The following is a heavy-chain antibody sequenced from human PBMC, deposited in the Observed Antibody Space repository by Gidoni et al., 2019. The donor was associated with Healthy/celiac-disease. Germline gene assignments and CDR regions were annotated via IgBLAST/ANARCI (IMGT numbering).Heavy chain of an antibody. Sequence: VQLVESGGGLVKPGGSIRLSCAASGFTFSNAWLRWVRQAPGKGLEWVGRIKSKTDGGTTDYAAPVKGRFTISRDDSRNTLYLQMNSLKTEDTAVYYCTTPIAYNWNLRHYYYVMDVWGQGTTVTVSS. CDR2: IKSKTDGGTT. V-gene: IGHV3-15*01. D-gene: IGHD1-7*01. CDR1: GFTFSNAW. J-gene: IGHJ6*02. CDR3: TTPIAYNWNLRHYYYVMDV.